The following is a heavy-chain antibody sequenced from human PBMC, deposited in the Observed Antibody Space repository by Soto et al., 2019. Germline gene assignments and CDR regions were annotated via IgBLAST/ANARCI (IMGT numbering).Heavy chain of an antibody. CDR1: GDSVSSSDW. V-gene: IGHV4-4*02. D-gene: IGHD4-4*01. CDR3: ARVSKSTFDF. CDR2: VFHTGST. Sequence: QVQLQESGPGLVKPSGTLSLTCAVSGDSVSSSDWWNWVRQPPGKGLEWIGEVFHTGSTNYNPSLESRVTISVDKSKNQFSPKLSSVTAADAAVYYCARVSKSTFDFWGQGTLVTVSS. J-gene: IGHJ4*02.